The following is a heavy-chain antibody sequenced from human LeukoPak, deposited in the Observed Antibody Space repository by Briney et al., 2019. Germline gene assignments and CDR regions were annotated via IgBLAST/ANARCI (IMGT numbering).Heavy chain of an antibody. Sequence: PSETLSLTCTVSGGSMTGYYWSWIRQPAGKGLDWIGRIYTSGDTNYNPSLKSRVTMSVDTSKNQFSLKLTFVTAADTAVYYCARSISWYSYLDYWGQGTLVTVSS. CDR1: GGSMTGYY. V-gene: IGHV4-4*07. CDR2: IYTSGDT. CDR3: ARSISWYSYLDY. D-gene: IGHD6-13*01. J-gene: IGHJ4*02.